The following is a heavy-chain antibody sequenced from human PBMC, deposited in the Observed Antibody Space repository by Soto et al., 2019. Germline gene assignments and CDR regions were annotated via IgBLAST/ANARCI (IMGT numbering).Heavy chain of an antibody. CDR1: AGSFSDNY. CDR2: INQSGGT. Sequence: PSETLSLPCAVYAGSFSDNYWSWIRQPPGKGPEWIGEINQSGGTHYNSSLKSRVTISLETSKNQFSLKLSSVTTGHTAVYYCARGLTYCSSTTCAETRFDPWGQGTLVTVSS. CDR3: ARGLTYCSSTTCAETRFDP. D-gene: IGHD2-2*01. J-gene: IGHJ5*02. V-gene: IGHV4-34*01.